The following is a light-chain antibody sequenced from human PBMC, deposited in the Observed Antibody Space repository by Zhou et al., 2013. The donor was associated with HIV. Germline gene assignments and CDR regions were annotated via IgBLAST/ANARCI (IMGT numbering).Light chain of an antibody. CDR2: GAS. V-gene: IGKV3-15*01. CDR1: QNIRGS. CDR3: QQYNTSLYT. Sequence: EIVMTQSPATLSVSPGERATLSCRASQNIRGSLAWYQQKLGQAPRLLIYGASTRAAGIPGRISGSGSGTEFTLTISSMQSEDIAVYYCQQYNTSLYTFGQGTKLEI. J-gene: IGKJ2*01.